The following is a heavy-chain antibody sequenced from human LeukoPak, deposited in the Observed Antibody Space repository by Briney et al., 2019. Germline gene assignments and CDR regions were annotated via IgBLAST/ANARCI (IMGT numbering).Heavy chain of an antibody. V-gene: IGHV4-4*07. CDR3: AREVIYSSSLNWFDP. Sequence: SETLSLTCTVSGGSISSYYWSWIRQPAGKGLEWIGRIYTSGGTNYNPSLKSRVTMSVDTSKNQFSLKLSSVTAADTAVYYCAREVIYSSSLNWFDPWGQGTLVTVSS. J-gene: IGHJ5*02. D-gene: IGHD6-13*01. CDR2: IYTSGGT. CDR1: GGSISSYY.